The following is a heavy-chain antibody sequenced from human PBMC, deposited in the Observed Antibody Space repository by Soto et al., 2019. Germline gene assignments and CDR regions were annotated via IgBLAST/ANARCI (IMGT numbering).Heavy chain of an antibody. Sequence: ASVKVSCKASGYTLTSYGISWVRQAPGKGLEWMGWISAYNGNTNYAQKLQGRVTMTTDTSTSTAYMELRSLRSDDTAVYYCARDLLHDYGATGVDYWCQGTLVTVSS. CDR3: ARDLLHDYGATGVDY. J-gene: IGHJ4*02. CDR2: ISAYNGNT. D-gene: IGHD4-17*01. CDR1: GYTLTSYG. V-gene: IGHV1-18*01.